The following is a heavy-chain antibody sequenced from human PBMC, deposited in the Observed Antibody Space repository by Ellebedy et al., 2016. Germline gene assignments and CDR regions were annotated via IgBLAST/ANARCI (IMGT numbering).Heavy chain of an antibody. CDR2: IYPSDSDA. Sequence: KVSXXASGYRFSNARIGWVRQTPGKGLEWMGIIYPSDSDARYSPSFQGPVTISVDLSINTAYLQWSRLKASDTAKYYCVRQEGGYSSFDYWGEGTLVTVSS. D-gene: IGHD5-12*01. J-gene: IGHJ4*02. V-gene: IGHV5-51*01. CDR1: GYRFSNAR. CDR3: VRQEGGYSSFDY.